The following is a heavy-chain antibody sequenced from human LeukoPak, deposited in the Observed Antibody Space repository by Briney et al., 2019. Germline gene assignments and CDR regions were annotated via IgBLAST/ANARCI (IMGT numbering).Heavy chain of an antibody. CDR2: IKQDGSEK. Sequence: GGSLRLSCAASGFTFSSYAMSWVRQAPGKGLEWVANIKQDGSEKYYVDSVKGRFTISRDNAKNSLYLQMNSLRAEDTAVYYCARDWGPYDSSGYYSQGDAFDIWGQGTMVTVSS. V-gene: IGHV3-7*03. CDR1: GFTFSSYA. CDR3: ARDWGPYDSSGYYSQGDAFDI. J-gene: IGHJ3*02. D-gene: IGHD3-22*01.